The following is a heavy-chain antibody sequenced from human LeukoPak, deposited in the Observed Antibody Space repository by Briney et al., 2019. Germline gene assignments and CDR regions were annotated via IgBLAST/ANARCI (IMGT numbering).Heavy chain of an antibody. Sequence: TSETLSLTCAVSGGTISSSNWWSWVRQPPGKGLEWIGEIYHSGSTNYNPSLKSRVTISVDKSKNQFSLKLSSVTAADTAVYYCAREPQIFGVVIIPWKGWFDPWGQGTLVTVSS. CDR2: IYHSGST. D-gene: IGHD3-3*01. V-gene: IGHV4-4*02. J-gene: IGHJ5*02. CDR3: AREPQIFGVVIIPWKGWFDP. CDR1: GGTISSSNW.